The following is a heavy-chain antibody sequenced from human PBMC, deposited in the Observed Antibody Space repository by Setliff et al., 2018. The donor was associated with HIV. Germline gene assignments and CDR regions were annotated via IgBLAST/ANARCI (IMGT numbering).Heavy chain of an antibody. D-gene: IGHD3-9*01. J-gene: IGHJ6*03. Sequence: SETLSLTCTVSGGSISSYYWSWIRQPPGKGLEWIGYIYYSGSTNYNPSLKSRVTISVDTSKNQFSLKLSSVTAADTAVYYCARVGSYYDILTGYYHPPTYYYYYMDVWGKGTTVTVSS. CDR2: IYYSGST. V-gene: IGHV4-59*01. CDR1: GGSISSYY. CDR3: ARVGSYYDILTGYYHPPTYYYYYMDV.